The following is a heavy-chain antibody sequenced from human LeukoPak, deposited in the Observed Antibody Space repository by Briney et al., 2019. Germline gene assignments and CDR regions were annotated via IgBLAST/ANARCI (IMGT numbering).Heavy chain of an antibody. V-gene: IGHV3-23*01. CDR3: ARGDGYNFFDY. Sequence: GGSLRLSCAASGFXFNNYAMTWVRQAPGKGLEWVSTISGRGGSTYYADSVKGRFTISRDNSENTLYLQMKSLRAEDTAVYYCARGDGYNFFDYWGQGTLVTVSS. D-gene: IGHD5-24*01. CDR2: ISGRGGST. CDR1: GFXFNNYA. J-gene: IGHJ4*02.